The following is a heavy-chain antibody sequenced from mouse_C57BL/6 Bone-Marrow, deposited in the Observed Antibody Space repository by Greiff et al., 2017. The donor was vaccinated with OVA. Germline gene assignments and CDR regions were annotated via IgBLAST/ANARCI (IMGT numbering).Heavy chain of an antibody. Sequence: QVQLQQPGAELVKPGASVKLSCKASGYTFTSYWMQWVKQRPGQGLEWIGEIDPSDSYTNYNQKFKGKATLTVDTSSSTAYMQLSSLTSEDSAVDYCARSFITTVVGPFDDWGQGTTLTVSS. CDR1: GYTFTSYW. V-gene: IGHV1-50*01. CDR3: ARSFITTVVGPFDD. CDR2: IDPSDSYT. J-gene: IGHJ2*01. D-gene: IGHD1-1*01.